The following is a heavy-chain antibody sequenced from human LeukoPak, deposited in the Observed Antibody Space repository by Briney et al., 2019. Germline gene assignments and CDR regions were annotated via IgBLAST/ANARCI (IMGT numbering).Heavy chain of an antibody. Sequence: PGGSLRLSCAASGFTFSDYYMSWIRQAPGKGLEWVSYISSSGNIIYSADSVKGRFTISRDNAKNSLYLQINSLRAEDTAVYYCARATAADTAMIYFDYWGQGTLVTVSS. J-gene: IGHJ4*02. CDR3: ARATAADTAMIYFDY. V-gene: IGHV3-11*01. D-gene: IGHD5-18*01. CDR2: ISSSGNII. CDR1: GFTFSDYY.